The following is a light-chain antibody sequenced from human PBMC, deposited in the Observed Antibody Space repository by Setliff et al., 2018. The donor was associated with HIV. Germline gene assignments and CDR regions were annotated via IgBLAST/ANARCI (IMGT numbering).Light chain of an antibody. CDR1: SGDVGRYNL. J-gene: IGLJ1*01. Sequence: QSVLTQPASVSGSPGQSITISCTGTSGDVGRYNLVSWYQQQPGKPPKLMIYKASKRPSGVSNRFSGSKSGNTASLTISGLQAEDEADYSCCSTTGSNTYVCGTGTKVTVL. CDR2: KAS. CDR3: CSTTGSNTYV. V-gene: IGLV2-23*01.